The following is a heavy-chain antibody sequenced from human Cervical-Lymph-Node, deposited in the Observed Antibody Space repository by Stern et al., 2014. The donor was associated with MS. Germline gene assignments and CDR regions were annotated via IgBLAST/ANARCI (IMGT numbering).Heavy chain of an antibody. Sequence: VQLVESVGGVVQPGRSLRLSCVTSGFIFSGHGMVWVRQAPGKGLEWMAYISYDGSIEYYADSVKGRFTISRDNSLNILYLQLNSLRAEDTAVYYCARERMSYFDYWGQGTLVTVSS. V-gene: IGHV3-30*03. CDR1: GFIFSGHG. CDR2: ISYDGSIE. J-gene: IGHJ4*02. CDR3: ARERMSYFDY.